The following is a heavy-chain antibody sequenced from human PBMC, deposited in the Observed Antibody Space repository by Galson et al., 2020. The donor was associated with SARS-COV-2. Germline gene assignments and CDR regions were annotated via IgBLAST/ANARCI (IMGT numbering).Heavy chain of an antibody. CDR2: IKNDGSEQ. D-gene: IGHD5-12*01. V-gene: IGHV3-7*05. CDR3: AKNFATSTSGYDY. Sequence: TGGSLRLSCAASGFTFTTFGMSWVRQPPGKGLEWVANIKNDGSEQYYVDSVKGRFTISRDNAKNSLYLYMDSLRVEDTAIYYCAKNFATSTSGYDYWGQGILVTVSS. J-gene: IGHJ4*02. CDR1: GFTFTTFG.